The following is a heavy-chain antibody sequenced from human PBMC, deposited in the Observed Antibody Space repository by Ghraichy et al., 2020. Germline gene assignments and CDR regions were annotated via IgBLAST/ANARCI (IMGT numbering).Heavy chain of an antibody. CDR2: INSDGSST. Sequence: GGSLRLSCAASGFTFSSYWMHWVRQAPGKGLVWVSRINSDGSSTSYADSVKGRFTISRDNAKNTLYLQMNSLRAEDTAVYYCARDLAYYDILTGYYYYYGMDVWGQVTTVTVSS. V-gene: IGHV3-74*01. D-gene: IGHD3-9*01. CDR3: ARDLAYYDILTGYYYYYGMDV. J-gene: IGHJ6*02. CDR1: GFTFSSYW.